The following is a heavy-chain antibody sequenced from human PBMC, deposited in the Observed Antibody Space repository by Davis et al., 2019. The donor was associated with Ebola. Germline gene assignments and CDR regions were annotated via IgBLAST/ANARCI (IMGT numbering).Heavy chain of an antibody. CDR3: ARNPGGANGMDV. J-gene: IGHJ6*02. CDR2: SNSDGSST. CDR1: ALTFSSYW. D-gene: IGHD1-26*01. V-gene: IGHV3-74*01. Sequence: PGGSLRLSCAVSALTFSSYWMHWVRQAPGKGPVWGSRSNSDGSSTSYADSVKGRFTISRDNAKNTLYLQMNGLRAEDTAVYYCARNPGGANGMDVWGQGTTVTVSS.